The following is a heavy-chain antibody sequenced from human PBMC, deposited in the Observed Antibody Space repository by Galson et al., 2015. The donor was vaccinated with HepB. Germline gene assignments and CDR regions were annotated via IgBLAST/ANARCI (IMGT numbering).Heavy chain of an antibody. D-gene: IGHD1-14*01. CDR1: GFTFSSYS. V-gene: IGHV3-21*01. CDR2: ISSSSSYI. J-gene: IGHJ6*02. Sequence: SLRLSCAASGFTFSSYSMNWVRQAPGKGLEWVSSISSSSSYIYYADSVKGRFTISRDNAKNSLYLQMNSLRAEDTAVYYCARGGRTPTGYYYYYGMDVWGQGTTVTVSS. CDR3: ARGGRTPTGYYYYYGMDV.